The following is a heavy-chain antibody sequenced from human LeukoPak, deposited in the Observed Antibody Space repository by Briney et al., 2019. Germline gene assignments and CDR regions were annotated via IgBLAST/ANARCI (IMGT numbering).Heavy chain of an antibody. D-gene: IGHD6-13*01. J-gene: IGHJ4*02. Sequence: NPSETLSLTCTVSGGSISGYYWSWIRQPPGKGLEWIGYLYYSGSTNYNPSLKSRVTISVDTSKTQFSLRLTSVTAADTAVYYCGLGYSSSWRTPAAIDYWGLGTLVTVSS. CDR1: GGSISGYY. V-gene: IGHV4-59*01. CDR3: GLGYSSSWRTPAAIDY. CDR2: LYYSGST.